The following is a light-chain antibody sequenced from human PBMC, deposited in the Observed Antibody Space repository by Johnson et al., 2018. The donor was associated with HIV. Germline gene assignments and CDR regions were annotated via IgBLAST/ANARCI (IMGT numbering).Light chain of an antibody. CDR1: SSNIGNNY. V-gene: IGLV1-51*02. CDR3: GTWDSSLSAHYV. J-gene: IGLJ1*01. Sequence: QLVLTQPPSVSAAPGQKVTISCSGSSSNIGNNYVSWYQQLPGTAPKLLIYENNKRPPGIPDRFSASKSGTSATLGITGLQTGDEADYYCGTWDSSLSAHYVFGTGTKITVL. CDR2: ENN.